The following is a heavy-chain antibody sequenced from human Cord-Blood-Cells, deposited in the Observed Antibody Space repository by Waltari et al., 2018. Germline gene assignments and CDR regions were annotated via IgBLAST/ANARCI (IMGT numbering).Heavy chain of an antibody. D-gene: IGHD6-13*01. CDR1: GGSFSGYY. CDR3: ARGRPGYSSSWRNDYYGMDV. CDR2: INHSGST. V-gene: IGHV4-34*01. J-gene: IGHJ6*02. Sequence: QVQLQQWGAGLLKPSETLSLTCAVYGGSFSGYYWSWIRQPPGKGLEWIGEINHSGSTNSNPSLKSRVTISVDTSKNQFSLKLSSVTAADTAVYYCARGRPGYSSSWRNDYYGMDVWGQGTTVTVSS.